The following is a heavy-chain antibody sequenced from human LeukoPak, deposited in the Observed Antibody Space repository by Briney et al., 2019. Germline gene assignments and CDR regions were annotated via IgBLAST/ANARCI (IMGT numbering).Heavy chain of an antibody. CDR1: GFTFSSYG. V-gene: IGHV3-30*03. Sequence: PGGSLRLSCAASGFTFSSYGMHWVRQAPGKGLEWVAVISYDGSNKYYADSVKGRFTIPRDNSKNTLYLQMNSLRAEDTAVYYCASSYSSSWYCNYWGQGTLVTVSS. D-gene: IGHD6-13*01. CDR3: ASSYSSSWYCNY. CDR2: ISYDGSNK. J-gene: IGHJ4*02.